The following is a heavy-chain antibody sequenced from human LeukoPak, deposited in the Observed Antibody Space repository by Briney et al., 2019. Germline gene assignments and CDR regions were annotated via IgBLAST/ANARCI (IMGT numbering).Heavy chain of an antibody. CDR1: GGSISSYY. Sequence: SETLSLTCTVSGGSISSYYWSWIRQPPGKGLEWIGYIYYSGSTNYNPSLKSRVTISVDTSKNQFSLKLSSVTAADTAVYYCVRDRVVGNLYYYGMDVWGQGTTVTVSS. CDR2: IYYSGST. J-gene: IGHJ6*02. D-gene: IGHD1-14*01. CDR3: VRDRVVGNLYYYGMDV. V-gene: IGHV4-59*01.